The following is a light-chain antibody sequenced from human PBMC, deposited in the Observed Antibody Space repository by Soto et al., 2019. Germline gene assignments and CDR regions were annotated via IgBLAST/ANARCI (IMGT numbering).Light chain of an antibody. CDR3: ATWDSLSAGGV. V-gene: IGLV1-51*01. CDR2: DNY. J-gene: IGLJ1*01. CDR1: SSNIGNNY. Sequence: SVLTQPPSVSAAPGQKVTVSCSGDSSNIGNNYVCWYQQLPGAAPKLLIYDNYKRLAGIPDRFSGSKSGTSATLGIAELQTGDEADYYCATWDSLSAGGVFGPGTKVTVL.